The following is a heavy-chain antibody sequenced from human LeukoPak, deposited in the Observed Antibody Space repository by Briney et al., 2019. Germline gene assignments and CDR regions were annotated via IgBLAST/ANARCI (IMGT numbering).Heavy chain of an antibody. CDR2: ISYDGSNK. CDR1: GFTFSSYA. Sequence: GGSLRLSCAASGFTFSSYAMHWVRQAPGKGLEWVAVISYDGSNKYYADSVKGRFTIPRDNSKNTLYLQMNSLRAEDTAVYYCARDLEYYYYGMDVWGQGTTVTVSS. J-gene: IGHJ6*02. V-gene: IGHV3-30-3*01. CDR3: ARDLEYYYYGMDV.